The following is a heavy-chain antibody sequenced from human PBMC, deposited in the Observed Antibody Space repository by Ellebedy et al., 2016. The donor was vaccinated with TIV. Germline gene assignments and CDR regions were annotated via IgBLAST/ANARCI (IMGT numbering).Heavy chain of an antibody. CDR1: GFSFSDYY. D-gene: IGHD3-16*02. Sequence: GGSLRLSCAASGFSFSDYYMSWIRQAPGKGLEWVSYISSSSCYINYTDSVKGRFTISRDNAKNSLYLQMNSLRDEDTAVYYCARNGYEDVWGSYHHDYWGQGTLVTVSS. CDR3: ARNGYEDVWGSYHHDY. CDR2: ISSSSCYI. V-gene: IGHV3-11*06. J-gene: IGHJ4*02.